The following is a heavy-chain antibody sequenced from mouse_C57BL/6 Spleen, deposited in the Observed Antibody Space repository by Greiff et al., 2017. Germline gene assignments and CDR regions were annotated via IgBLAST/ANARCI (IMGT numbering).Heavy chain of an antibody. CDR2: IWSDGST. V-gene: IGHV2-6-1*01. CDR1: GFSLTSYG. Sequence: VKLVESGPGLVAPSPSLSITCTVSGFSLTSYGVHWVRQPPGKGLEWLVVIWSDGSTTYNSALNSRLSISKDNSNSQVFLKMNSLQTDDTAMYYCARHEGDYYYAMDYWGQGTSVTVSS. CDR3: ARHEGDYYYAMDY. J-gene: IGHJ4*01.